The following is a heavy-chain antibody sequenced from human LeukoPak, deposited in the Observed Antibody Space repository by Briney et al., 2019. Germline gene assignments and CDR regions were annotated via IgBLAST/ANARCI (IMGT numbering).Heavy chain of an antibody. CDR3: AKDRAYYYDSSGYYYYDGFDY. V-gene: IGHV3-30*04. CDR2: ISYDGSYK. CDR1: GFTFSNYA. Sequence: GGSLRLSCEASGFTFSNYAMHWVRQAPGKGLEWVAVISYDGSYKYYADSVKGRFTISRDNSKNTLYLQMNSLRAEDTAVYYCAKDRAYYYDSSGYYYYDGFDYWGQGTLVTVSS. D-gene: IGHD3-22*01. J-gene: IGHJ4*02.